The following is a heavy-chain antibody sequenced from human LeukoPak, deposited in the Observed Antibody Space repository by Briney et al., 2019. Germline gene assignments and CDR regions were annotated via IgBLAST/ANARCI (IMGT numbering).Heavy chain of an antibody. CDR2: INAGNGNT. CDR1: GYTFTSYA. J-gene: IGHJ5*02. CDR3: ARGRYCSGGSCYSGLSWFDP. Sequence: GASVKVSCKASGYTFTSYAMHWVRQAPGQRLEWMGWINAGNGNTKYSQKFQGRVTITRDTSASTAYMELSSLRSEDTAVYYCARGRYCSGGSCYSGLSWFDPWGQGTLVTVSS. D-gene: IGHD2-15*01. V-gene: IGHV1-3*01.